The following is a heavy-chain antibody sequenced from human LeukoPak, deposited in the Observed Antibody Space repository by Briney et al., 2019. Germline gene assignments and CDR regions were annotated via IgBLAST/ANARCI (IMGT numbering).Heavy chain of an antibody. CDR3: ARSAHHYYDSASYGVAFDV. CDR2: IFYTGST. Sequence: SETLSLTCSVSGGSISSYYWSWIRQPPGKGLEWIGNIFYTGSTKYNPSLKSRVTISVDTSKNQISLKLSSVTAADTAMYYCARSAHHYYDSASYGVAFDVWGQGTMVTVSS. D-gene: IGHD3-22*01. V-gene: IGHV4-59*01. CDR1: GGSISSYY. J-gene: IGHJ3*01.